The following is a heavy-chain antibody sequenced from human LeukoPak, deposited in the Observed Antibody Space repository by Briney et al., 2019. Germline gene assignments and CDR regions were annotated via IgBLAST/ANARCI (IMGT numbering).Heavy chain of an antibody. J-gene: IGHJ4*02. V-gene: IGHV1-46*01. Sequence: EASVKVSCKASGYTFTSYYMHWVRQAPGQGLEWMGIINPSGGSTSYAQKFQGRVTMTRDMSTSTVYMELSSLRSEDTAVYYCARSPSIAVAVDFYFDYWGQGTLVTVSS. CDR2: INPSGGST. D-gene: IGHD6-19*01. CDR3: ARSPSIAVAVDFYFDY. CDR1: GYTFTSYY.